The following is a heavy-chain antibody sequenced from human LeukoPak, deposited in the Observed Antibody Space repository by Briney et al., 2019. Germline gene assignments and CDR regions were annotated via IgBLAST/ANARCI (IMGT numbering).Heavy chain of an antibody. CDR1: GYTFTSYG. CDR3: ARDRRQWLLRKPLDY. Sequence: ASVKVSCKASGYTFTSYGISWVRQAPGQGLKWMGWISAYNGNTNYAQKLQGRVTMTTDTSTSTAYMELRSLRSDDTAVYYCARDRRQWLLRKPLDYWGQGTLVTVSS. V-gene: IGHV1-18*01. CDR2: ISAYNGNT. D-gene: IGHD6-19*01. J-gene: IGHJ4*02.